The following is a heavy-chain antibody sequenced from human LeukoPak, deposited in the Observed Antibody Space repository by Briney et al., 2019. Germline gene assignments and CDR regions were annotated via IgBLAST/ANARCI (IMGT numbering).Heavy chain of an antibody. J-gene: IGHJ4*02. D-gene: IGHD3-22*01. V-gene: IGHV4-39*01. CDR3: ARHLFGSGYYPDY. CDR1: GGSISSSNYY. CDR2: IYYSGST. Sequence: SSETLSLTCTVSGGSISSSNYYWGWIRQPPGKGLEWIGTIYYSGSTYYNPSLRTRVTISVDTSKKQFSLKLSSVTAADTAVYYCARHLFGSGYYPDYWGQGTLVTVSS.